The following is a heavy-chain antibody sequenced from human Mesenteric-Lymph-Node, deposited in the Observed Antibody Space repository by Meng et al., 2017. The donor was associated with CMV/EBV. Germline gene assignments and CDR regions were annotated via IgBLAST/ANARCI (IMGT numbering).Heavy chain of an antibody. CDR2: IGGSGAST. CDR1: GFTLSSYS. Sequence: GGSLRLSCVASGFTLSSYSMTWVRQAPGNGLEWVSRIGGSGASTYYADSVRGRFTISRDASKNTLYLQMNRLRVEDTAIYYCAKDYGGGYGRDSAFDIWGQGTLVTVSS. D-gene: IGHD1-26*01. CDR3: AKDYGGGYGRDSAFDI. V-gene: IGHV3-23*01. J-gene: IGHJ3*02.